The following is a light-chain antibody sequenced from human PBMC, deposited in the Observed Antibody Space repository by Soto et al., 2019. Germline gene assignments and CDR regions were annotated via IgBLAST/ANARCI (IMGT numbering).Light chain of an antibody. CDR3: AAWDDSLSGVV. CDR2: RNN. J-gene: IGLJ3*02. Sequence: QLVLTQPPSASGTPGQRVTISCSGSSSNIGSNYVYWYHQLPGTAPKLLIYRNNQRPSGVPDRFSGSKSGTSASLAISGLRSEDEADYYWAAWDDSLSGVVFGGGTKLTVL. V-gene: IGLV1-47*01. CDR1: SSNIGSNY.